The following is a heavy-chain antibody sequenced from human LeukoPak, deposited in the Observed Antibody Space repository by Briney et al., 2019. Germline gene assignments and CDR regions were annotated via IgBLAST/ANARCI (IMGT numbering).Heavy chain of an antibody. D-gene: IGHD6-13*01. J-gene: IGHJ4*02. Sequence: GGSLRLSCAASGFTFSTYAMTWVRQAPWKGLEWVSTITNTGSNTYYADSVKGRFTISRDNSKNTLYLQINSLRVEDTAIYYCAKAPMEDSWYIHFDFWGQGTLVTVSS. CDR3: AKAPMEDSWYIHFDF. CDR1: GFTFSTYA. V-gene: IGHV3-23*01. CDR2: ITNTGSNT.